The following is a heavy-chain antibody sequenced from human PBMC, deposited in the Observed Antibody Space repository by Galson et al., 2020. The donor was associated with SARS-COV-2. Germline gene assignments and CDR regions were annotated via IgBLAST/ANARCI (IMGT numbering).Heavy chain of an antibody. Sequence: GGSLRLSCAASGFTFDDYAMHWVRQAPGKGLEWVSGISWNSGSIGYADSVKGRFTISRDNAKNSLYLQMNSLRAEDTALYYCAKGHSPLERRPYFDYWGQGTLVTVSS. J-gene: IGHJ4*02. D-gene: IGHD1-1*01. CDR1: GFTFDDYA. V-gene: IGHV3-9*01. CDR3: AKGHSPLERRPYFDY. CDR2: ISWNSGSI.